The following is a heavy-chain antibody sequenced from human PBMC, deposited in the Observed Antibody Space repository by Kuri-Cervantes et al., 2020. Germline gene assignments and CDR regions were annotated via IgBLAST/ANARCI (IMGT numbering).Heavy chain of an antibody. V-gene: IGHV3-48*01. Sequence: ETLSLSCAASGFIFSSNSMNWVRQAPGKGLEWVSYITSSSNTIYYSDSVKGRFTISRDNAKNSLYLQMNSLRAEDTAVYYCARGRVGAAVFDYWGQGTLVTVSS. J-gene: IGHJ4*02. CDR1: GFIFSSNS. CDR2: ITSSSNTI. D-gene: IGHD1-26*01. CDR3: ARGRVGAAVFDY.